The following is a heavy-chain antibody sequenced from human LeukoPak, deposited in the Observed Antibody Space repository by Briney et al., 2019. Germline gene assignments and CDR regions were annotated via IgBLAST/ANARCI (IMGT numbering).Heavy chain of an antibody. CDR3: AKARSGYLTPFDY. J-gene: IGHJ4*02. CDR1: GFTFDDYA. V-gene: IGHV3-9*01. Sequence: GRSLRLSCAPSGFTFDDYALHWVRQAPGKGLEWVSGISYNSGTIAYADSVKARFTISRDNAKSSLYLEMNNLRLEDTAFYFCAKARSGYLTPFDYWGQGALVTVSS. D-gene: IGHD3-3*01. CDR2: ISYNSGTI.